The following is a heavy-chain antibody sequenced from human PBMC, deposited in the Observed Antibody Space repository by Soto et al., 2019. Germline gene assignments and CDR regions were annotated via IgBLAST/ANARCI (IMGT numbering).Heavy chain of an antibody. CDR1: GFTFSSYA. J-gene: IGHJ5*02. CDR2: IIGSFGST. CDR3: AKHTGIAVAYNWFDR. D-gene: IGHD6-19*01. V-gene: IGHV3-23*01. Sequence: PGGSLRPSCAASGFTFSSYAMRWLRQALGKGLKWVSAIIGSFGSTYYVDSVKSRFTISRDNAKNTLYLQMNSLRAEDTAVYSCAKHTGIAVAYNWFDRLGVVTLVTFSS.